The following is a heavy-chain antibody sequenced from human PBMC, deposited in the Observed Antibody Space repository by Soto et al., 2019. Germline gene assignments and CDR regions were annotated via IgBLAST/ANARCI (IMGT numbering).Heavy chain of an antibody. CDR3: ARPYCSSNSCHNWFDS. CDR2: INPNSGDT. D-gene: IGHD2-2*01. CDR1: GYIFTGYY. J-gene: IGHJ5*01. Sequence: ASVKVSCKASGYIFTGYYINWVRQAPGQGLEWMGWINPNSGDTSYLQKFQGRVSMTTDTSINTAYMELSRVRSDDTAVYYCARPYCSSNSCHNWFDSWGHGTLVTVSS. V-gene: IGHV1-2*02.